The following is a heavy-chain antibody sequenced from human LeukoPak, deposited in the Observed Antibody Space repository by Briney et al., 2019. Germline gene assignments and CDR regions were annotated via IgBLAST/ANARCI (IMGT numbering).Heavy chain of an antibody. CDR2: MNPNSGNT. CDR3: ARGTLYYFDY. V-gene: IGHV1-8*01. J-gene: IGHJ4*02. CDR1: GYTFTSYD. Sequence: GSVTVSCTASGYTFTSYDINWVRQATGQGLEWMGWMNPNSGNTGYAQKFQGRVTMTRNTSISTAYMQLSSLRSEHTAVYYCARGTLYYFDYWGQGTLVTVSS.